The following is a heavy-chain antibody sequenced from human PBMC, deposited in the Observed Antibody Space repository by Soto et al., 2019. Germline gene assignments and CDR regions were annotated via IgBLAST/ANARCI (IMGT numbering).Heavy chain of an antibody. CDR1: GGSISSYY. J-gene: IGHJ6*03. V-gene: IGHV4-59*08. CDR3: ARGDTAMVRHYYYYYMDV. D-gene: IGHD5-18*01. Sequence: PSETMSVTCTVSGGSISSYYWSWIRQTPGKGLEWIGYIYYSGSTNYNPSLKSRVTISVDTSKNQFSLKLSSVTAADTAVYYCARGDTAMVRHYYYYYMDVWGKGTTVTVSS. CDR2: IYYSGST.